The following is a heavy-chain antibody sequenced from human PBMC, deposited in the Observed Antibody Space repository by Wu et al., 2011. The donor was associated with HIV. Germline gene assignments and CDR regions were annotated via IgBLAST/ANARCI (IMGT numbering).Heavy chain of an antibody. CDR3: ARGRGLQAFEF. CDR2: LNPKSGNT. CDR1: GYTFTNYD. J-gene: IGHJ4*02. Sequence: QVQLVQSGAEVKKPGASVKVSCKAYGYTFTNYDINWVRQAPGQGLEWMGWLNPKSGNTGFGRRFQGRVALTRDTSINTAYMELSSLRFEDTAVYYCARGRGLQAFEFWGRGTLVTVSP. D-gene: IGHD3-10*01. V-gene: IGHV1-8*02.